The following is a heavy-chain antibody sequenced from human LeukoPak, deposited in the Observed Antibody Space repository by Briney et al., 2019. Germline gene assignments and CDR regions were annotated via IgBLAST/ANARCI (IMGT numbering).Heavy chain of an antibody. D-gene: IGHD3-22*01. V-gene: IGHV3-73*01. J-gene: IGHJ4*02. CDR1: GFTFSGSA. CDR3: TRLNSYSSGYSY. Sequence: GGSLRLSCAASGFTFSGSAMHWVRQASGKGLEWVGRIRSKANSYATAYAASAKGRFTISRDDSKNTAYLQMNSLKTEDTAVYYCTRLNSYSSGYSYWGQGTLVTVSS. CDR2: IRSKANSYAT.